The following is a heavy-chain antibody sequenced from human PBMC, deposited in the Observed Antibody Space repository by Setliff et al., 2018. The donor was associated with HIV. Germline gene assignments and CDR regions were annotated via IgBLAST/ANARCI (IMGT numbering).Heavy chain of an antibody. CDR3: ARDRLGDLDY. CDR2: INPNPGDT. Sequence: GASVKVSCKASGYTFSNYGISWVRQAPGQGLEWMGWINPNPGDTNYAQKFQGRLTMTRDTSISTAYLELSRLRSDDAAVYYCARDRLGDLDYWGQGTLVTAPQ. J-gene: IGHJ4*02. CDR1: GYTFSNYG. D-gene: IGHD3-16*01. V-gene: IGHV1-2*02.